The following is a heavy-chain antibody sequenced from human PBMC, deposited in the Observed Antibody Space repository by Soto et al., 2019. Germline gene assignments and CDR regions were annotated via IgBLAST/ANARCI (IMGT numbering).Heavy chain of an antibody. CDR3: ASSPTAGGMDV. J-gene: IGHJ6*02. V-gene: IGHV1-69*02. CDR2: IIPILGIA. Sequence: QVQLVQSGAEVKKPGSSVKVSCKASGGTFSSYTISWVRQAPGQGLEWMGRIIPILGIANYSQKFQGRVTITADKSTSTASMELSSLRSEDTAGEYCASSPTAGGMDVWGQGTTVTVSS. CDR1: GGTFSSYT.